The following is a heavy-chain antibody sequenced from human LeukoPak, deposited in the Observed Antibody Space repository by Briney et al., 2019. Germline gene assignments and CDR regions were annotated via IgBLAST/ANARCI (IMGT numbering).Heavy chain of an antibody. CDR2: INTNTGNP. CDR1: GYTFTSYA. D-gene: IGHD3-10*01. CDR3: ARDGDGSGSYYNYYYMDV. V-gene: IGHV7-4-1*02. Sequence: EASVKVSCKASGYTFTSYAMNWVRQAPGQGLEWMGWINTNTGNPTYAQGFTGRFVFSLDTSVSTAYLQISSLKAEDTAVYYCARDGDGSGSYYNYYYMDVWGKGTTVTVSS. J-gene: IGHJ6*03.